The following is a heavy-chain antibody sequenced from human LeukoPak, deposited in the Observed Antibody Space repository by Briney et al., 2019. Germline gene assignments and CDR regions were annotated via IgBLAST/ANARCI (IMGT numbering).Heavy chain of an antibody. D-gene: IGHD6-13*01. J-gene: IGHJ4*02. CDR1: GFTFDDYG. V-gene: IGHV3-20*04. CDR2: INWNDGST. Sequence: GGSLRLSCAASGFTFDDYGMSWVRQAPGKGLEWVSGINWNDGSTGYADSVKGRFTISRDNAKNSLYLQMNSLRAEDTALHYCARGFGSSSWFDYWGQGTLVTVSS. CDR3: ARGFGSSSWFDY.